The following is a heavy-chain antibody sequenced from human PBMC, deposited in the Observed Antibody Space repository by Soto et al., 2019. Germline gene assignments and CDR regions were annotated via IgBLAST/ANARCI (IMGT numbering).Heavy chain of an antibody. D-gene: IGHD7-27*01. CDR1: GFTFSSYA. CDR2: ISGSGGRT. J-gene: IGHJ4*02. V-gene: IGHV3-23*01. Sequence: EVQLLESGGGLVQPGGSLRLSCAASGFTFSSYAMSWVRQAPGRGLEWVSAISGSGGRTYYADSVKGRFTISRDNSKNTLYLQMNSLRAEDTAVYYCAKPLAWGGDNYFDYWGQGTLVTVSS. CDR3: AKPLAWGGDNYFDY.